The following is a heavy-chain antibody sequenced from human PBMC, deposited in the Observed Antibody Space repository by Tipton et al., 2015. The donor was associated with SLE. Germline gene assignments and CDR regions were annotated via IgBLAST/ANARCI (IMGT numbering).Heavy chain of an antibody. D-gene: IGHD3-10*01. V-gene: IGHV4-39*07. CDR3: ARDLNYYGSGSYKGWFDP. J-gene: IGHJ5*02. CDR1: GGSITSGGYY. Sequence: TLSLTCTVSGGSITSGGYYWGWIRQPPGKGLEWIGSIYYSGSTYYNPSLKSRVTISVDTSKNQFSLKLSSVTAADTAVYYCARDLNYYGSGSYKGWFDPWGQGTPVTVS. CDR2: IYYSGST.